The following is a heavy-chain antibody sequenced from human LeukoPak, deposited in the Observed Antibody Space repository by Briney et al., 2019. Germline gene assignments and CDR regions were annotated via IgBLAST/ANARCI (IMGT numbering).Heavy chain of an antibody. CDR2: INPNSGGT. V-gene: IGHV1-2*02. CDR3: ARDRTYSSSWYSRIDY. CDR1: GYTFTGYY. Sequence: ASVKVSCKASGYTFTGYYMHWVRQAPGQGLEWMGWINPNSGGTNYAQKFEGRVTMTRDTSISTAYMELSRLRSVDTAVYYCARDRTYSSSWYSRIDYWGQGTLVTVSS. J-gene: IGHJ4*02. D-gene: IGHD6-13*01.